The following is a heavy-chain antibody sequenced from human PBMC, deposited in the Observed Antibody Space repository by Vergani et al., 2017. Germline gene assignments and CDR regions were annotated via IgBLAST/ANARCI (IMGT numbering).Heavy chain of an antibody. J-gene: IGHJ6*02. CDR1: GGSFSGYY. CDR2: INHSGST. D-gene: IGHD5-18*01. Sequence: QVQLQQWGAGLLKPSETLSLTCAVYGGSFSGYYWSWIRQPPGKGLEWIGEINHSGSTNYNPSLKSRVTISVDTSKNQFSLKLSSVTAADTAVYYCARGYSYGSVYYGMDVWGQGTTVTVSS. V-gene: IGHV4-34*01. CDR3: ARGYSYGSVYYGMDV.